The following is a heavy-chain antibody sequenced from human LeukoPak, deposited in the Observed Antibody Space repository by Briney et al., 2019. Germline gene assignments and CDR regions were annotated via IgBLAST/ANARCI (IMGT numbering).Heavy chain of an antibody. D-gene: IGHD3-10*01. Sequence: ASVKVSCKASGYTFTSYDINWVRQATGQGLEWMGWMNPNSGNTGYAQKFQGRVTMTRNTSISTAYMELSSLRSEDTAVYYCARAVTVVRGVILAYWGQGTLVTVSS. J-gene: IGHJ4*02. CDR1: GYTFTSYD. V-gene: IGHV1-8*01. CDR3: ARAVTVVRGVILAY. CDR2: MNPNSGNT.